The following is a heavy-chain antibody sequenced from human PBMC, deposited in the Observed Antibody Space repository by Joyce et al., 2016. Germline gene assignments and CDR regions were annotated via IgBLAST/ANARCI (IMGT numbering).Heavy chain of an antibody. Sequence: DVQLVQSGAEVKKPGESLKISCKGSGYSFTSNWIGWVRQIPGKGLEWMGIIHPGDSDTRYSPFFQGQVTMSVGKSISTAYREWSSLKASDTAMYYCARQLTGHDYWGQGTLVTVSS. J-gene: IGHJ4*02. CDR2: IHPGDSDT. CDR3: ARQLTGHDY. V-gene: IGHV5-51*01. D-gene: IGHD7-27*01. CDR1: GYSFTSNW.